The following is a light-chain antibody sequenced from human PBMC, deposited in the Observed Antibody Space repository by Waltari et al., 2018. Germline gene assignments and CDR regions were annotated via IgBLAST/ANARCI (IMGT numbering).Light chain of an antibody. J-gene: IGLJ2*01. V-gene: IGLV3-19*01. Sequence: SSELTQDPAVSVALGQTVKVSCQGAIVGTYYPNWFQQKPGQAPILLISGKNNRPSGIPDRFSASSSGDTASLVITGAQAEDEAVYYCGSRDSDGDVIFGGGTKLTVL. CDR2: GKN. CDR1: IVGTYY. CDR3: GSRDSDGDVI.